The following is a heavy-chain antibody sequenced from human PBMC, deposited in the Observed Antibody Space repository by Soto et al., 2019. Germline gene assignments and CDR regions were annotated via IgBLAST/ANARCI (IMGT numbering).Heavy chain of an antibody. CDR1: GVSISSYD. J-gene: IGHJ3*01. CDR3: ARHGGITLVRGVLTAFDV. Sequence: SETLSLTCTVSGVSISSYDWIWMRQPPGKGLEWIGYISHSGGTNYNPSLKSRVTTSVDTSKNQFSLRLSSVTAADTAVYYCARHGGITLVRGVLTAFDVWGQGQRSPSPQ. CDR2: ISHSGGT. D-gene: IGHD3-10*01. V-gene: IGHV4-59*08.